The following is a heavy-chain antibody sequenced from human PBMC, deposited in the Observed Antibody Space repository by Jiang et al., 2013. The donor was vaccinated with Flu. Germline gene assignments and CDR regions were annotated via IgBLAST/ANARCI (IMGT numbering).Heavy chain of an antibody. Sequence: LLKPSETLSLTCAVYGGSFTNYYWSWIRQSPEKGLEWIAEINHSGRTNYNPSLKSRVAMSVDSSKNQFSLNLTSVTAADTAVYYCARLRSSGYYADS. CDR1: GGSFTNYY. V-gene: IGHV4-34*01. J-gene: IGHJ5*01. D-gene: IGHD3-22*01. CDR3: ARLRSSGYYADS. CDR2: INHSGRT.